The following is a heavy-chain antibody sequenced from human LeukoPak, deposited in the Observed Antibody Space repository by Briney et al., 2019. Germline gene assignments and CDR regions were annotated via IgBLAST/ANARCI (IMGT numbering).Heavy chain of an antibody. CDR2: ISYDGSSK. CDR3: ARPPTGWHDAFDI. CDR1: GFTFSSYA. V-gene: IGHV3-30-3*01. Sequence: GRSLRLSCAASGFTFSSYAMHWVRQAPGKGLEWVAVISYDGSSKYYADSVKGRFTISRDNSKNTLYLQMNSLRAEDTAVYYCARPPTGWHDAFDIWGQGTMVTVSS. D-gene: IGHD3-9*01. J-gene: IGHJ3*02.